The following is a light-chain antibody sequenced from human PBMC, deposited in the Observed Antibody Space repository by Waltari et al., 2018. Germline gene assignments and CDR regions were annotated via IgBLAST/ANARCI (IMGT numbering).Light chain of an antibody. CDR1: SSDVGAYNY. CDR2: EVS. J-gene: IGLJ3*02. V-gene: IGLV2-14*01. CDR3: SSYTSSSTWV. Sequence: QSALTQPASVSGSPGQSITISCTGTSSDVGAYNYVSWYRQHPGKAPKLIIYEVSNRPAGFSKRFSGSKSGNTASLTISGLQADDETDYYCSSYTSSSTWVFGGGTKLTVL.